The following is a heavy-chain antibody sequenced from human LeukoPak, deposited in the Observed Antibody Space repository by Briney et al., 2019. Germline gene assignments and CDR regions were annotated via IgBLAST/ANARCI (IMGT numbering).Heavy chain of an antibody. J-gene: IGHJ3*02. Sequence: AAVKVSCKASGYTGTSYDINWVRHATGQGLEWMGWMNPNSGNTGYAQKFQGRVTITRNTSISTAYMELSSLRSEDTAVYYCAREGALRAFDIWGQGTMVTVSS. D-gene: IGHD3-10*01. CDR1: GYTGTSYD. V-gene: IGHV1-8*03. CDR2: MNPNSGNT. CDR3: AREGALRAFDI.